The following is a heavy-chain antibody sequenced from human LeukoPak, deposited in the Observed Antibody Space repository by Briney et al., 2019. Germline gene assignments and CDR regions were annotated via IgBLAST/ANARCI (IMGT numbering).Heavy chain of an antibody. D-gene: IGHD1-26*01. CDR3: ARGGSYGDDSYFDY. J-gene: IGHJ4*02. V-gene: IGHV1-2*02. CDR2: INPNSGGT. Sequence: EASVKVSCKASGYTFTGYYMHWVRQAPGQGLEWMGWINPNSGGTNYAQRFQGRVTMTRDTSISTAYMELSRLRSDDTAVYYCARGGSYGDDSYFDYWGQGTLVTVSP. CDR1: GYTFTGYY.